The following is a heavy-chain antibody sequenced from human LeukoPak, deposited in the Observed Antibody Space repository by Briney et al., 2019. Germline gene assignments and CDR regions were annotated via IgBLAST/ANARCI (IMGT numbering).Heavy chain of an antibody. D-gene: IGHD2-8*01. CDR3: ARDLKANTFDY. Sequence: ASMKVSCKASGYSFTGYYMHWVRQAPGQGLEWMGWISAYNGNTNYPQKFQGRVTMTTDTSTNTAYMELRSLRSDDTAVYYCARDLKANTFDYWGQGTLVTVSS. CDR2: ISAYNGNT. CDR1: GYSFTGYY. J-gene: IGHJ4*02. V-gene: IGHV1-18*04.